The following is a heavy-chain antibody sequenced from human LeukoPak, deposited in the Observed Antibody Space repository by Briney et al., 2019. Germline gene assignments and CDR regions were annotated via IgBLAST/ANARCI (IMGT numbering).Heavy chain of an antibody. D-gene: IGHD4-17*01. V-gene: IGHV3-21*04. Sequence: PGGSLRLSCAASGFTFSSYSMNWVRQAPGKGLEWVSSISSSSSYIYYADSVKGRFTISRDNSKNTLYLQMNSLRAEDTAVYYCAKGDYGDYITDIQANFDYWGQGTLVTVSS. CDR2: ISSSSSYI. CDR1: GFTFSSYS. J-gene: IGHJ4*02. CDR3: AKGDYGDYITDIQANFDY.